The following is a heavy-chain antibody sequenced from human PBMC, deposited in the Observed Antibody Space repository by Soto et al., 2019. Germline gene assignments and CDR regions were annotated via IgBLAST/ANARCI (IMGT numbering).Heavy chain of an antibody. CDR3: ARQGCGQLHGLVDV. J-gene: IGHJ6*02. CDR2: IHHSGST. V-gene: IGHV4-59*08. CDR1: GGSITSHY. D-gene: IGHD3-10*01. Sequence: SETLSLTCSVSGGSITSHYCSWFRQPPGKGLEWIGDIHHSGSTSYNPSLKSRVTMSVDTSKNQFSLKVNSVTAADTALYYCARQGCGQLHGLVDVWGQGNTVTVX.